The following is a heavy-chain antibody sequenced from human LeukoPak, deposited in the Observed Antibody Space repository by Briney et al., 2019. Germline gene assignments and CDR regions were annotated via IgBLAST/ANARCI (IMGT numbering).Heavy chain of an antibody. Sequence: PGGSLRLSCAASGFTFSSYAMHWVRQAPGKGLEWVAVISYDGSNKYYADSVKGRFTISRDNSKNTLYLQMNSLRAEDTAVYCCARAANVWHYYYYGMDVWGQGTTVTVSS. CDR3: ARAANVWHYYYYGMDV. J-gene: IGHJ6*02. D-gene: IGHD2-21*01. CDR1: GFTFSSYA. V-gene: IGHV3-30-3*01. CDR2: ISYDGSNK.